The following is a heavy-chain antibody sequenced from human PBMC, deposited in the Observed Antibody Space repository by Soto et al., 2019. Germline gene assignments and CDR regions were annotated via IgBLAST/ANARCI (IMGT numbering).Heavy chain of an antibody. D-gene: IGHD1-20*01. CDR1: GGSISSYY. V-gene: IGHV4-59*01. CDR2: IYYSGST. CDR3: ARDRRDNWSIQPDYYGMDV. J-gene: IGHJ6*02. Sequence: SETLSLTCTVSGGSISSYYWSWIRQPPGKGLEWIGYIYYSGSTNYNPSLKSRVTISVDTSKNQFSLKLSSVTAADTAVYYCARDRRDNWSIQPDYYGMDVWGQGTTVTVSS.